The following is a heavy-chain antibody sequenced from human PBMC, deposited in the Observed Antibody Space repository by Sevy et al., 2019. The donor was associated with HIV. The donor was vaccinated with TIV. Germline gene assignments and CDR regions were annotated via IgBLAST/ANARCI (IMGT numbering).Heavy chain of an antibody. Sequence: GGSLRLSCAVSGFSFDSYGMTWVRQAPGKGLEWVSGISGSGVSTYYADSVKGRFIISRDNSKNTLYLQMNRLRSEDTAIYYWAKGGGGHYDPGEIGYYFYYYNMDVWGKGTTVTVSS. J-gene: IGHJ6*03. D-gene: IGHD3-22*01. CDR2: ISGSGVST. V-gene: IGHV3-23*01. CDR1: GFSFDSYG. CDR3: AKGGGGHYDPGEIGYYFYYYNMDV.